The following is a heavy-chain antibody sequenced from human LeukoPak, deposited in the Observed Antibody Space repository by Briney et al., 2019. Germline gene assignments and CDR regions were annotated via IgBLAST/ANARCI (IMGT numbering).Heavy chain of an antibody. V-gene: IGHV3-21*01. J-gene: IGHJ4*02. D-gene: IGHD6-19*01. CDR1: GFTFSSYT. CDR2: ISSSSSYI. Sequence: GGSLRLSCAASGFTFSSYTMNWVRQAPGKGLEWVSSISSSSSYIYYADSVKGRFTISKDNAKKSLYLQINSLRAEDTAVYYCARDQGSGWWAYWGQGTLVIVSS. CDR3: ARDQGSGWWAY.